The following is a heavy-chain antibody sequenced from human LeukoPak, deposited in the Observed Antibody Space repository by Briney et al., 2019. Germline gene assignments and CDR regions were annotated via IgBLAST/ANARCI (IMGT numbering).Heavy chain of an antibody. CDR2: IIPILGIA. J-gene: IGHJ4*02. Sequence: SVKVSCKASGGTFSRYAISWVRQAPGQGLEWMGRIIPILGIANYAQKFQGRVTITADKSTSTAYMELSSLRSEDTAVYYCARDGINTPFDYWGQGTLVTVSS. V-gene: IGHV1-69*04. CDR1: GGTFSRYA. CDR3: ARDGINTPFDY. D-gene: IGHD1-14*01.